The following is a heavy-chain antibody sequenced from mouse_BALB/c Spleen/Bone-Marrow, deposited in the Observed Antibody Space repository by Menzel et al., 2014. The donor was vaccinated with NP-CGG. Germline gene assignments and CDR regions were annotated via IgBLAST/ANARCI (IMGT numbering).Heavy chain of an antibody. V-gene: IGHV1-80*01. CDR2: IYPGDGET. J-gene: IGHJ4*01. CDR1: GYAFSNYG. Sequence: QVQLQQSGAELVRPGSSVKISCKASGYAFSNYGMNWVKPRPGQGLEWIGQIYPGDGETNYNGEFEGRVTLTADKSSSTAYMQVSSLTSEDSAVYFCASVYDYGRGYAMDYWGQGTSVTVSS. CDR3: ASVYDYGRGYAMDY. D-gene: IGHD2-4*01.